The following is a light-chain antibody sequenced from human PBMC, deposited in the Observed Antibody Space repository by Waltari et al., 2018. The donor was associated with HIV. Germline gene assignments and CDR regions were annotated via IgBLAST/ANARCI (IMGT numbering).Light chain of an antibody. CDR1: SSDVGSYNL. Sequence: QSALTQPASVSGSPGQSITISCTGTSSDVGSYNLVSWYQQHPGKAPKFMIYEVSKRPSGVSNRFSGSKSGNTASLTISGRQAEDEADYYCCSYAGTSTWVFGGGTKLTVL. V-gene: IGLV2-23*02. CDR2: EVS. CDR3: CSYAGTSTWV. J-gene: IGLJ3*02.